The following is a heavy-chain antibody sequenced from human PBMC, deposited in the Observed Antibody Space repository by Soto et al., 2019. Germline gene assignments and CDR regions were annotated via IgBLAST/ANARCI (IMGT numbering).Heavy chain of an antibody. CDR3: EVTTGY. V-gene: IGHV1-8*01. J-gene: IGHJ4*02. CDR1: GYTFTEYD. D-gene: IGHD4-17*01. CDR2: VSPENRNA. Sequence: ALVKVSCKTSGYTFTEYDINWVRQAPGQGLEYMGWVSPENRNAGYAPQFRGRVSMTADTSINTVYLELTTLTYEDTAVYYCEVTTGYWGQGTLVTVSS.